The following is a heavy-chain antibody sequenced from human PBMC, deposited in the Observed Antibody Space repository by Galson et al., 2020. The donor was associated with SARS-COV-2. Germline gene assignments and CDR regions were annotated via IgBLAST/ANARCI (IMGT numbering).Heavy chain of an antibody. CDR1: GFSLTTDGMC. D-gene: IGHD6-19*01. Sequence: SGPTLVKPTETLTLTCTFSGFSLTTDGMCVAWIRQPPGKALEWLALIDWDGTKYYSSSLKTRLTISRDTSKNQVVLILTNVDPVDTATYFCARDFGYSSGWYDYWCQGALVAVSS. CDR3: ARDFGYSSGWYDY. CDR2: IDWDGTK. V-gene: IGHV2-70*12. J-gene: IGHJ4*02.